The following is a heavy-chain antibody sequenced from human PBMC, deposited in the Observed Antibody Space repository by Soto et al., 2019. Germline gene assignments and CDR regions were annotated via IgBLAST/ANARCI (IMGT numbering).Heavy chain of an antibody. Sequence: ASVKVSCKASGYTFSDYYIHWVRQAPGQGLEWMGWINPNSGVINYAQSFRGRVTMTSDTSISTAYMELSRQRSDDTAVYFCARGIASTRKNFYYYMDVWGKGTTVTVSS. V-gene: IGHV1-2*02. CDR1: GYTFSDYY. J-gene: IGHJ6*03. CDR3: ARGIASTRKNFYYYMDV. CDR2: INPNSGVI. D-gene: IGHD2-2*01.